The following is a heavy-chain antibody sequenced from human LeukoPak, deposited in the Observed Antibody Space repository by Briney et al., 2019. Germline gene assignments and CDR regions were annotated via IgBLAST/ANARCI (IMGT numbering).Heavy chain of an antibody. CDR3: AKGHRRDGSGSYLGWFDP. CDR2: ISGSGGRT. D-gene: IGHD3-10*01. V-gene: IGHV3-23*01. CDR1: GFTFSSYA. J-gene: IGHJ5*02. Sequence: GGSLRLSCAASGFTFSSYAMSWVRQAPGKGLEWVSGISGSGGRTYYADSVKGRFTISRDDSKNTLYLQMNSLRAEDTAVYYCAKGHRRDGSGSYLGWFDPWGQGTLVTVSS.